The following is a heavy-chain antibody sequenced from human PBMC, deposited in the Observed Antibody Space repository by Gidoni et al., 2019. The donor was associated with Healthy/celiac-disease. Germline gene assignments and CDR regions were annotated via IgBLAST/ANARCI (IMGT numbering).Heavy chain of an antibody. J-gene: IGHJ5*02. CDR2: INHSGST. Sequence: QVQLQQWGAGLLKPSETLSLTCAVYGGFFSGYYWSWIRQPPGKGLEWIGEINHSGSTNYNPSLKSRVTISVDTSKNQFSLKLSSVTAADTAVYYCARGRGMVRGVMMGNWFDPWGQGTLVTVSS. CDR1: GGFFSGYY. D-gene: IGHD3-10*01. CDR3: ARGRGMVRGVMMGNWFDP. V-gene: IGHV4-34*01.